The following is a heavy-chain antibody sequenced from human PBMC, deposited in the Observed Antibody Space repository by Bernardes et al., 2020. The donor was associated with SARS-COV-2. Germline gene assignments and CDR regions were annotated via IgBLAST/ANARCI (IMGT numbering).Heavy chain of an antibody. CDR2: IYPGDSDT. V-gene: IGHV5-51*01. D-gene: IGHD3-10*01. CDR1: GYSFTSYW. J-gene: IGHJ6*02. CDR3: ARGKFTMVRGVLYYYYGMAV. Sequence: GGSLKISCKGSGYSFTSYWIGWVRPMPGKGLEWMGIIYPGDSDTRYSPSFQGQVTISADKSISTAYLQWSSLKASDTAMYYCARGKFTMVRGVLYYYYGMAVWGQGTTVTVSS.